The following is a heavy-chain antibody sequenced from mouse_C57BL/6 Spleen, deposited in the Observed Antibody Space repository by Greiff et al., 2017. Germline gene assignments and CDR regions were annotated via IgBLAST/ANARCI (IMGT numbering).Heavy chain of an antibody. V-gene: IGHV5-9*01. CDR2: ISGGGGNT. Sequence: EVQGVESGGGLVKPGGSLKLSCAASGFTFSSYTMSWVRQTPEKRLEWVATISGGGGNTNYPDSVKGRFTISRDNAKNTLYLQMSSLRSKDTALYYCARHGLLRLVDYWGQGTPLTVSS. J-gene: IGHJ2*01. D-gene: IGHD1-1*01. CDR3: ARHGLLRLVDY. CDR1: GFTFSSYT.